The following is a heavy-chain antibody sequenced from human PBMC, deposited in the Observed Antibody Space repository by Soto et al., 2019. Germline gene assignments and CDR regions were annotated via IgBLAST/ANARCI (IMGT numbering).Heavy chain of an antibody. J-gene: IGHJ3*02. Sequence: QVQLVESGGGVVQPGRSLRLSCAASGFTFSSYGMHWVRQAPGKGLEWVAVIWYDGSNKYYADSVKGRFTISRDNSKNTLYLQMNSLRAEDTAVYYCARGQVVGGDAFDIWGQGTMVTVSS. CDR2: IWYDGSNK. CDR1: GFTFSSYG. D-gene: IGHD1-26*01. V-gene: IGHV3-33*01. CDR3: ARGQVVGGDAFDI.